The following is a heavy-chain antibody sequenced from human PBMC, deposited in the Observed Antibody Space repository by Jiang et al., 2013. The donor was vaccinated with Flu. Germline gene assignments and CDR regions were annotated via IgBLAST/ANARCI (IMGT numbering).Heavy chain of an antibody. CDR1: GFTFSSYA. J-gene: IGHJ4*02. CDR3: AKGGFFGPNDY. V-gene: IGHV3-23*01. D-gene: IGHD3/OR15-3a*01. CDR2: ISGSGGST. Sequence: RLSCAASGFTFSSYAMSWVRQAPGKGLEWVSGISGSGGSTYYANSVKGRFTISRDNSKNTLYLQMNSLRAEDTAVYYCAKGGFFGPNDYWGQGTLVTVSS.